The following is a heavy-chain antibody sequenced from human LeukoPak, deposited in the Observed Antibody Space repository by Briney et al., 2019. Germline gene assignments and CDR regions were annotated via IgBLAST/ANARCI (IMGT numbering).Heavy chain of an antibody. Sequence: ASVKVSCKASGYTFASYYMHWVRQAPGQGLEWMGIINPSGGSTTYGQKFQGRVTMTRDTSTSTVYTELSSLRSEDTAVYYCARGRGDYEYYFYGMDVWGQGTTVTVSS. CDR1: GYTFASYY. V-gene: IGHV1-46*01. CDR3: ARGRGDYEYYFYGMDV. J-gene: IGHJ6*02. CDR2: INPSGGST. D-gene: IGHD4-17*01.